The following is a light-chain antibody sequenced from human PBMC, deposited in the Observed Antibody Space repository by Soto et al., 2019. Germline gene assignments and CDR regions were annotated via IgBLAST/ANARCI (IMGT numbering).Light chain of an antibody. Sequence: QSALTQPASVSGSPGQSITISCTGSGRDIGAYDYVSWYQQHPGKAPKLIIYGVKNRPSGVSNRFSASKSAFTASLTISGLQTEDEADYYCSSYTPSYFYVFGPGTKVTVL. CDR3: SSYTPSYFYV. CDR2: GVK. V-gene: IGLV2-14*01. J-gene: IGLJ1*01. CDR1: GRDIGAYDY.